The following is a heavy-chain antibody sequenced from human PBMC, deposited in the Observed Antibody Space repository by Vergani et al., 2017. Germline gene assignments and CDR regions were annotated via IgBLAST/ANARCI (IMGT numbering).Heavy chain of an antibody. J-gene: IGHJ4*02. CDR1: GFTFSSYS. Sequence: EVQLVESGGGLVKPGGSLRLSCAASGFTFSSYSMNLVRQAPGKGLEWVSSISSSSSYIYYADSVKGRFTISRDNAKNSLYLQMNSLRAEDTAVYYCARDGIMITFGGVIVNPYYFDYWGQGTLVTVSS. CDR2: ISSSSSYI. D-gene: IGHD3-16*02. V-gene: IGHV3-21*01. CDR3: ARDGIMITFGGVIVNPYYFDY.